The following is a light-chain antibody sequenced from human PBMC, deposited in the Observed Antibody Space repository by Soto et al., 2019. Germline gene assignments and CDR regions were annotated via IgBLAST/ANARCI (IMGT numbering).Light chain of an antibody. V-gene: IGKV1-12*01. J-gene: IGKJ4*01. CDR3: QQYSGSPLT. CDR1: QGISRW. CDR2: AAS. Sequence: DIQMTQSPSSLSASVGDRVTITCRASQGISRWLAWYQQKAGKAPKLLIYAASSLQSGVPSRFSGSGSGTYFILTISRLQPEDFAYYYCQQYSGSPLTFGGGTKVETK.